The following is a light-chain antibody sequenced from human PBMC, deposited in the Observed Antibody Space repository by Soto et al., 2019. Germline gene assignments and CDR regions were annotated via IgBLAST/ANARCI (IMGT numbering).Light chain of an antibody. CDR2: DAS. CDR1: QGISSY. J-gene: IGKJ2*01. V-gene: IGKV1-9*01. CDR3: QQHNSYPYT. Sequence: IQLTQSPSSLSASVGDRVTITCRASQGISSYLAWYQQEPGKAPKLLIYDASTLQRGVPSRFSGSGSGTDFTLTISSLQPEDFATYYCQQHNSYPYTFGQGTKMEIK.